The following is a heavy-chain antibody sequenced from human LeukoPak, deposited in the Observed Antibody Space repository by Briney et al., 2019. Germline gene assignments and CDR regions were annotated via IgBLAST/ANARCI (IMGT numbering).Heavy chain of an antibody. Sequence: SETLSLTCTVSGGSISSGGYYWSWIRQHPGKGLEWSGYIYYSGSSYYNPSLKSRVTISVDTSKNQFSLKLTSVTAADTAVYYCARGEMATTYYFGYWGQGTLVTVSS. D-gene: IGHD5-24*01. CDR1: GGSISSGGYY. V-gene: IGHV4-31*03. CDR3: ARGEMATTYYFGY. CDR2: IYYSGSS. J-gene: IGHJ4*02.